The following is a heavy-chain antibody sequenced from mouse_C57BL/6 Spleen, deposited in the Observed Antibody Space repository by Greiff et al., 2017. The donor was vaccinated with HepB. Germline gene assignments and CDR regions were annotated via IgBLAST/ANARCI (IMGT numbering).Heavy chain of an antibody. V-gene: IGHV2-5*01. D-gene: IGHD2-2*01. Sequence: VQLQQSGPGLVQPSQSLSITCTVSGFSLTSYGVHWVRQSPGKGLEWLGVIWRGGSTDYNAAFMSRLSITKDNSKSQVFFKMNSLQADDTAIYYCAKTYGYDGRGFAYWGQGTLVTVSA. J-gene: IGHJ3*01. CDR1: GFSLTSYG. CDR3: AKTYGYDGRGFAY. CDR2: IWRGGST.